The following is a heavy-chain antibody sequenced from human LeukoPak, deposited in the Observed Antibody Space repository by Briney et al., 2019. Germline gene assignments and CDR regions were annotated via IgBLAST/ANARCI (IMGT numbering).Heavy chain of an antibody. V-gene: IGHV4-59*12. CDR3: ARNRYSNSWGYYFDY. J-gene: IGHJ4*02. CDR1: GGSISGYY. CDR2: IFYSGFT. Sequence: SETLSLTCNVSGGSISGYYWSWIRQSPGKGLEWIGYIFYSGFTNYNPSLKSRVTMSVDTSKNQFSLKLSSVTAADTAVYYCARNRYSNSWGYYFDYWGQGTLVTVSS. D-gene: IGHD6-6*01.